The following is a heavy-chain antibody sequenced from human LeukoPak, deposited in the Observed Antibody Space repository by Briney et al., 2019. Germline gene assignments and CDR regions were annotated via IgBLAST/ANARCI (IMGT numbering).Heavy chain of an antibody. CDR1: GGSISSYY. V-gene: IGHV4-59*01. CDR3: ARAVPNPLAAASFDAFDI. Sequence: SETLSLTCTVSGGSISSYYWSWIRQPPGKGLEWIGYIYYSGSTNYNPSLKSRVTISVDTSENQFSLKLSSVTAADTAVYYCARAVPNPLAAASFDAFDIWGQGTMVTVSS. D-gene: IGHD6-13*01. CDR2: IYYSGST. J-gene: IGHJ3*02.